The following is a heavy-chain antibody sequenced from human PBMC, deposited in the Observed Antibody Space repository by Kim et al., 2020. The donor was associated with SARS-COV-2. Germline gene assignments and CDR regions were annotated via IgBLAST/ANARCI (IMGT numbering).Heavy chain of an antibody. CDR3: TREAGSRKYCFEY. V-gene: IGHV3-49*04. J-gene: IGHJ4*02. D-gene: IGHD6-19*01. CDR2: IRSRPYGGTT. CDR1: GFTFGDYA. Sequence: GGSLRLSCTTSGFTFGDYALTWVRQAPGKGLEWVGSIRSRPYGGTTEYAASVKGRFTISRDDSNSVAYLQMHSLTTEDTAVYYCTREAGSRKYCFEYWGQGTLVTVSA.